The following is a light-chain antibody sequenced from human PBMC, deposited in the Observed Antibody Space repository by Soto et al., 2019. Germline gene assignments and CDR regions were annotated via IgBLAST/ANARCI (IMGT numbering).Light chain of an antibody. J-gene: IGLJ1*01. Sequence: QSVLTQPASVSGSPGQSITISCTGDSSDVGAYNLVSWYQQHPGKAPKLMISEVSQRPSGVSNRFSGSKSGNAASPTISGLQAEDEADYYCCSYAGGSTLYVFGTGTKVTVL. V-gene: IGLV2-23*02. CDR1: SSDVGAYNL. CDR3: CSYAGGSTLYV. CDR2: EVS.